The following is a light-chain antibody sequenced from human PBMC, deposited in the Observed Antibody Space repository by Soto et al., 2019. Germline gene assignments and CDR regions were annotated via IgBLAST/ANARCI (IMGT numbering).Light chain of an antibody. J-gene: IGKJ2*01. CDR2: GAS. Sequence: EIVLTQSPGTLSLSPGERATLSCRASQSVSGSYLAWYQQKPGQAPRLLIYGASSRATGIPDRFSGSGSGTDFTLTISRLEPEDFAVYYCQEYGSSPYTFGQGTKWEIK. CDR3: QEYGSSPYT. V-gene: IGKV3-20*01. CDR1: QSVSGSY.